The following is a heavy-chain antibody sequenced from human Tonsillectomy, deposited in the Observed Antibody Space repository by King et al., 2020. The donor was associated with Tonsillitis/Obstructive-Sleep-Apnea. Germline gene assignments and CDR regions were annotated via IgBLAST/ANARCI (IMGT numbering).Heavy chain of an antibody. CDR3: ARRIPATASYFDY. J-gene: IGHJ4*02. CDR2: INPNSGGT. D-gene: IGHD2-2*01. Sequence: VQLVESGAEVKKPGASVTVSCKASGYTFTGYYMHWVRQAPGQGLEWMGRINPNSGGTNYAQKFQGRVTMTRDTSISTAYMELSRLRSDDTAVYYCARRIPATASYFDYWGQGTLVTVSS. V-gene: IGHV1-2*06. CDR1: GYTFTGYY.